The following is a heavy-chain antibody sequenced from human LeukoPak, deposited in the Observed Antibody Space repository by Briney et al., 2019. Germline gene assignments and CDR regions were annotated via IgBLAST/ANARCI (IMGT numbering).Heavy chain of an antibody. Sequence: EASVKISCKASGYTFTNHGLSWVRQAPGQGLEWMGWMNPNSGNTGYAQKFQGRVTITRNTSISTAYMELSSLRSEDTAVYYCARLIAVAGTSASDYWGQGTLVTVSS. J-gene: IGHJ4*02. CDR2: MNPNSGNT. CDR3: ARLIAVAGTSASDY. CDR1: GYTFTNHG. D-gene: IGHD6-19*01. V-gene: IGHV1-8*03.